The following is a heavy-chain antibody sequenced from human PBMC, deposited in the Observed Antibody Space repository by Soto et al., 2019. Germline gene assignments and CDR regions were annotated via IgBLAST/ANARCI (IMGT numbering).Heavy chain of an antibody. V-gene: IGHV3-30*18. CDR1: GFTFSSYG. CDR2: ISYDGSNK. D-gene: IGHD3-10*01. Sequence: ESGGGVVQPGRSLRLSCAASGFTFSSYGMHWVRQAPGKGLEWVAVISYDGSNKYYADSVKGRFTISRDNSKNTLYLQMNSLRAEDTAVYYCAKEAVWFWELYYFDYWGQGTLVTVSS. CDR3: AKEAVWFWELYYFDY. J-gene: IGHJ4*02.